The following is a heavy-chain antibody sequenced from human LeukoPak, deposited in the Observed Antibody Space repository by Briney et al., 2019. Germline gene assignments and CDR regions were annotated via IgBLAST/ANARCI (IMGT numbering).Heavy chain of an antibody. V-gene: IGHV1-69*04. Sequence: ASVKVSCKSSGGTFSSYAIIWVRQAPGQGPEWMGRISPILGIANYAQKFQGRVTITADKSTSTAYMELSSLRSEDTAVYYCARDRQRAASCYCYWGQGTLVTVSS. CDR2: ISPILGIA. CDR1: GGTFSSYA. J-gene: IGHJ4*02. D-gene: IGHD2-2*01. CDR3: ARDRQRAASCYCY.